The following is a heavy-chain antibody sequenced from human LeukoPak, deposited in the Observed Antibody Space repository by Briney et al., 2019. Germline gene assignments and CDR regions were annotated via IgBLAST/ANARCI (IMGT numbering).Heavy chain of an antibody. J-gene: IGHJ4*02. D-gene: IGHD4-17*01. CDR3: AINPDYAKDY. Sequence: GGSLRLSCAASGFAFHESGMHWVRQVPGKGLEWVSSITWNTGNIFYADSVNGRFTVSRDNAKNSLYLQMNSLRAEDTAVYYCAINPDYAKDYWGQGTLVTVSS. CDR1: GFAFHESG. V-gene: IGHV3-9*01. CDR2: ITWNTGNI.